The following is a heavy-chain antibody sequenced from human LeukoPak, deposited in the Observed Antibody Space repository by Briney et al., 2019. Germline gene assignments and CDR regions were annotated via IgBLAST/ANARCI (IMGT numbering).Heavy chain of an antibody. CDR3: ASSTQISRYADY. CDR2: INSDGSIT. D-gene: IGHD1-1*01. Sequence: PGGSVRLSCAASGFTFSSYWMHWVRQAPGKGLVWVSRINSDGSITTYADSVRGRFTISRDNAKSTMYLQMNSLRAEDTAVYYCASSTQISRYADYWGQGALDPVSS. CDR1: GFTFSSYW. V-gene: IGHV3-74*01. J-gene: IGHJ4*02.